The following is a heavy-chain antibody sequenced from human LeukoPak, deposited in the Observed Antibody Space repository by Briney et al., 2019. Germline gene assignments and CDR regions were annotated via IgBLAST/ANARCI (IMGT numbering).Heavy chain of an antibody. CDR1: GFTFSSYG. CDR2: IWYDGTSK. CDR3: ARAAYDNSGYLTL. J-gene: IGHJ4*02. Sequence: GGSLRLSCVASGFTFSSYGMHWVRQAPGKGLEWVAVIWYDGTSKYYADSVKGRFTISRDSSRNTLYLQMNSLRAEDTAVYYCARAAYDNSGYLTLWGQGTLVTVSS. V-gene: IGHV3-33*01. D-gene: IGHD3-22*01.